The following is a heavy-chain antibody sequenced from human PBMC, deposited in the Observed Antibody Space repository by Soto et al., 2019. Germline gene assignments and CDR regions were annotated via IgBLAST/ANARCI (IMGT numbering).Heavy chain of an antibody. Sequence: QVQLVQSGAEVQKPGSSVKVSCKASGDTFSKFIVTWVRQAPGLGLEWVGGIIPIFGTANDAQKFQGRVTITADASTSTSYMEVNNLRSEDTAVYYCAKVRYSSPMGYYYGMDVWGQGTTVTVSS. CDR3: AKVRYSSPMGYYYGMDV. V-gene: IGHV1-69*01. CDR2: IIPIFGTA. CDR1: GDTFSKFI. J-gene: IGHJ6*02. D-gene: IGHD6-19*01.